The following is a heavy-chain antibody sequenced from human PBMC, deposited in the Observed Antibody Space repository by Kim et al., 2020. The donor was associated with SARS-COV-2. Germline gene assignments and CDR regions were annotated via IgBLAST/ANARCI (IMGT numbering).Heavy chain of an antibody. Sequence: GGSLRLSCAASGFTFSSYGMHWVRQAPGKGLEWVAVIWYDGSNKYYADSVKGRFTISRDNSKNTLYLQMNSLRAEDTAVYYCARADCSGGSCPPDYWGQGTLVTVSS. D-gene: IGHD2-15*01. CDR2: IWYDGSNK. CDR3: ARADCSGGSCPPDY. V-gene: IGHV3-33*01. CDR1: GFTFSSYG. J-gene: IGHJ4*02.